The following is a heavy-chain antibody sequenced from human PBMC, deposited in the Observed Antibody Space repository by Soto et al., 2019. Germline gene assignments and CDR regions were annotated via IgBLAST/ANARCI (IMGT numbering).Heavy chain of an antibody. J-gene: IGHJ5*02. V-gene: IGHV4-30-2*01. CDR2: IYHSGST. Sequence: QLQLQESGSGLVKPSQTLSLTCAVSGGSISSGGYSWSWIRQPPGKGLEWIGYIYHSGSTYYNPSLKRRVTISVDRSKNQFSLKLSSVTAADTAVYYCASVTVATKKFDPWGQGTLVTVSS. CDR1: GGSISSGGYS. CDR3: ASVTVATKKFDP. D-gene: IGHD5-12*01.